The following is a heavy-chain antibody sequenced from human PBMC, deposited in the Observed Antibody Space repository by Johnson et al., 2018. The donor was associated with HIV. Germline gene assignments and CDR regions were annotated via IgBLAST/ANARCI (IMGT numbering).Heavy chain of an antibody. Sequence: VQLVESGGGLVKPGGSLRLSCAASGFTFSNAWMSWVRQAPGKGLEWVGRIKSRTEGGTTDYAAPAKGRFTISRDNSKNTLYLQMNSLRAEDTALYYCARDGSGSYYNGHAFDIWG. D-gene: IGHD3-10*01. CDR2: IKSRTEGGTT. CDR3: ARDGSGSYYNGHAFDI. J-gene: IGHJ3*02. CDR1: GFTFSNAW. V-gene: IGHV3-15*01.